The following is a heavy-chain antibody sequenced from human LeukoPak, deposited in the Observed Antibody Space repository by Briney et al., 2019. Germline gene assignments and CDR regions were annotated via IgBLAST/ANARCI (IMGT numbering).Heavy chain of an antibody. Sequence: GGSLRLSCAASGFTFSSYDMHWVRQAPGKGLEWVAVISYDGSNKYYADSVKGRFAISRDNSKNTVHLQMNSLRVEDTAVYYCARANTPFADYWGQGTLVTVSS. CDR3: ARANTPFADY. V-gene: IGHV3-30*09. CDR1: GFTFSSYD. CDR2: ISYDGSNK. D-gene: IGHD2-2*02. J-gene: IGHJ4*02.